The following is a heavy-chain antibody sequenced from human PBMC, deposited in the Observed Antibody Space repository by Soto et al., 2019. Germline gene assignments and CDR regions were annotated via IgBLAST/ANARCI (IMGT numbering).Heavy chain of an antibody. CDR3: AIGGLLWFGELIA. V-gene: IGHV4-34*01. J-gene: IGHJ6*02. Sequence: PSETLSLTCAVYGGSFSGYYWSWIRQPPGEGLEWIGEINHSGSTNYNPSLKSRVTISVDTSKNQFSLKLSSVTAADTAVYYCAIGGLLWFGELIAWGQGTTVTVSS. D-gene: IGHD3-10*01. CDR1: GGSFSGYY. CDR2: INHSGST.